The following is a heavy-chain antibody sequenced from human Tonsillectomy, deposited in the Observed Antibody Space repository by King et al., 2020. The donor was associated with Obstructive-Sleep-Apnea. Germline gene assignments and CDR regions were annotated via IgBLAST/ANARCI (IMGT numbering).Heavy chain of an antibody. J-gene: IGHJ4*02. CDR1: GYTLTELS. D-gene: IGHD4-17*01. V-gene: IGHV1-24*01. CDR3: ATDSHGDYYFDY. Sequence: GQLVQSGAEVKKPGASVKVSCKVSGYTLTELSMHWVRQAPGKGLEWMGGFVPEDGETIYAQKFQGRVTMTEDTSTDTAYMELSSQRSEDTAVYYCATDSHGDYYFDYWGQGTLVTVSS. CDR2: FVPEDGET.